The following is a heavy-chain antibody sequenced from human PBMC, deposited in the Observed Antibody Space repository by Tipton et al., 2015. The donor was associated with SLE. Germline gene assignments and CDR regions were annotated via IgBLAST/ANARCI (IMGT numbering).Heavy chain of an antibody. V-gene: IGHV4-34*01. CDR2: INHSGST. D-gene: IGHD6-13*01. CDR1: GGSFSAYP. J-gene: IGHJ3*01. CDR3: ARLKQPWDAFDV. Sequence: GLVKPSETLSLTCAVYGGSFSAYPWSWIRQPPGKGLEWIGEINHSGSTKYNSSLKSRVSMSIDTSNNQFYLNLNSVTAAVTAVYYSARLKQPWDAFDVWGQGIIVTIS.